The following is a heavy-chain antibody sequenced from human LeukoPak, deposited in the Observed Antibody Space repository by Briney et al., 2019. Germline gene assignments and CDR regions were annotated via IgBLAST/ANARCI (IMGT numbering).Heavy chain of an antibody. J-gene: IGHJ4*02. D-gene: IGHD3-3*01. CDR2: INPNSGGT. CDR1: GYTFTGYY. V-gene: IGHV1-2*06. CDR3: SRDDITIFGVVSFDN. Sequence: ASVKVSCKASGYTFTGYYMHWVRQAPGQGLEWMGRINPNSGGTNYAQKFQGRVTMTRDTSISTAYMELSRLRSDDTAVYYCSRDDITIFGVVSFDNWGQGTLVTVSS.